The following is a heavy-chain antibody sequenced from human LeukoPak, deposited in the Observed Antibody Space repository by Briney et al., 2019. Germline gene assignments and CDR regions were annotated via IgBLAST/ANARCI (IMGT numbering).Heavy chain of an antibody. Sequence: SETLSLTCTVSGGSISSYYWSWIRQPAGKGLEWIGRIYTSGSTNYNPSLKSRVTMSVDTSKNQFSLKLSSVTAADTAVYYCAREFLSGEFSGYFDYWGQGTLVTVSS. V-gene: IGHV4-4*07. J-gene: IGHJ4*02. CDR2: IYTSGST. CDR3: AREFLSGEFSGYFDY. CDR1: GGSISSYY. D-gene: IGHD3-16*02.